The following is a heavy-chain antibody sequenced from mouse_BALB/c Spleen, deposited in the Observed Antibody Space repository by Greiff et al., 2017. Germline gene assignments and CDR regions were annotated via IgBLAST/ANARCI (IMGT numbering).Heavy chain of an antibody. CDR3: ARSILRLYAMDY. D-gene: IGHD1-2*01. CDR2: IYPGDGDT. Sequence: QVQLKQSGAELVRPGSSVKISCKASGYAFSSYWMNWVKQRPGQGLEWIGQIYPGDGDTNYNGKFKGKATLTADKSSSTAYMQLSSLTSEDSAVYFCARSILRLYAMDYWGQGTSVTVSS. V-gene: IGHV1-80*01. CDR1: GYAFSSYW. J-gene: IGHJ4*01.